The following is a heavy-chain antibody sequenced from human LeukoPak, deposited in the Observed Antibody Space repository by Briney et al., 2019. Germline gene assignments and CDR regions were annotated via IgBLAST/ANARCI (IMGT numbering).Heavy chain of an antibody. V-gene: IGHV3-23*01. CDR2: ISGSGGST. CDR1: GFTFSSYA. CDR3: AKELSYGSGSYYNPNFDY. Sequence: PGGSLRLSCAASGFTFSSYAMSWVRQAPGKGLEWVSAISGSGGSTYYADSVKGRFTISRDNSKDTLYLQMNSLRAEDTAVYYCAKELSYGSGSYYNPNFDYWGQGTLVTVSS. J-gene: IGHJ4*02. D-gene: IGHD3-10*01.